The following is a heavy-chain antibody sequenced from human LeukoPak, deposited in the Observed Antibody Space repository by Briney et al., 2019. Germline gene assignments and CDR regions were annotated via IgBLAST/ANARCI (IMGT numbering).Heavy chain of an antibody. CDR3: ARDIAARRVWFDP. J-gene: IGHJ5*02. V-gene: IGHV1-2*02. Sequence: GASVKVSCKASGYTFTGYYMHWVRQAPGQGLEWMGWISPNSGGTNYAQKFQGRVTMTRDTSISTAYMELSSLRSDDTAVYYCARDIAARRVWFDPWGQGTLVTVSS. D-gene: IGHD6-13*01. CDR2: ISPNSGGT. CDR1: GYTFTGYY.